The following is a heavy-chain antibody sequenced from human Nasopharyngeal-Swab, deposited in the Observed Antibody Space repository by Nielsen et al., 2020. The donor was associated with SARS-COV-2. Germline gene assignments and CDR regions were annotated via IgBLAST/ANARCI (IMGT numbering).Heavy chain of an antibody. CDR2: IYYSGST. D-gene: IGHD3-16*01. CDR3: ARLYLGDRFDP. V-gene: IGHV4-39*01. J-gene: IGHJ5*02. Sequence: WIRQPPGKGLEWIGSIYYSGSTYYNPSLKSRVTISVDTSKNQFSLKLSSVTAADTAVYYCARLYLGDRFDPWGQGTLVTVSS.